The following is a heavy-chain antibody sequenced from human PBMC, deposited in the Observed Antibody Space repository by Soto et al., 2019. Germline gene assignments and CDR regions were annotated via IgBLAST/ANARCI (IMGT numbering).Heavy chain of an antibody. D-gene: IGHD1-26*01. J-gene: IGHJ4*02. CDR2: VYYSGST. Sequence: SEPLSLTGTVSGGSVSDSDWGWIRQPPGKGLEWVAYVYYSGSTNYNPSLGSRVTISVDKSKNQFSLKMTSVTGADTAVYYCARGRSHEWELLVQYFDYWGQGTLVTVSS. CDR3: ARGRSHEWELLVQYFDY. CDR1: GGSVSDSD. V-gene: IGHV4-59*02.